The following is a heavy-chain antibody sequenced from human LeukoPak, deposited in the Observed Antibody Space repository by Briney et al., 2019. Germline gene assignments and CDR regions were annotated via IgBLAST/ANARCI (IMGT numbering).Heavy chain of an antibody. Sequence: ASVKVSCKVSGYTLTELSMHWVRQAPGKGLEWMGGFDPEDGETIYAQKFQGRVTMTEDTSTDTAYMELSRLRSDDTAVYYCARPITGTKSGAFDIWGQGTMVTVSS. CDR3: ARPITGTKSGAFDI. J-gene: IGHJ3*02. CDR1: GYTLTELS. V-gene: IGHV1-24*01. CDR2: FDPEDGET. D-gene: IGHD1-7*01.